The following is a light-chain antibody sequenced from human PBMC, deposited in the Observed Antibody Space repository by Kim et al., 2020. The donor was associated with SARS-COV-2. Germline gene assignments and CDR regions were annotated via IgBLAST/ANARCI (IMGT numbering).Light chain of an antibody. V-gene: IGLV3-1*01. CDR3: QAWDSRTVV. CDR2: EDR. J-gene: IGLJ2*01. Sequence: VAPGKTASITCSGNELGDKNVCWYQQKAGQSPVLVIYEDRKRPSGIPERVSGSNSGNTATLTISGTQAMDEADYYCQAWDSRTVVFGGGTQLTVL. CDR1: ELGDKN.